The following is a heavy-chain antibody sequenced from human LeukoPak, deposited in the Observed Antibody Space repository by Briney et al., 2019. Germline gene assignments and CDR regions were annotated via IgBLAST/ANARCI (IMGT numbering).Heavy chain of an antibody. CDR3: ARRTDLRWGGFDI. J-gene: IGHJ3*02. V-gene: IGHV1-18*01. Sequence: ASVKVSCKASGYTFTSYGISWVGQAPGQGREWMGWISAYNGNTNYAQKLQGRVTMTTDTSTSTAYMELRSLRSDDTAVYFCARRTDLRWGGFDIWGQGTMVTVSS. CDR1: GYTFTSYG. D-gene: IGHD4-23*01. CDR2: ISAYNGNT.